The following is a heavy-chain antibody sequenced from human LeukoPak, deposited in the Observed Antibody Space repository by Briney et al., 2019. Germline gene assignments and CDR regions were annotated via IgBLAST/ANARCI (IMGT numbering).Heavy chain of an antibody. D-gene: IGHD3-22*01. Sequence: SETLSLTCAVYGRSFSGYYWSWIRQPPGKGLEWIGEINHSGSTNYNPSLKSRVTISVDTSKNQFSLKLSSVTAADTAVYYCARGVGSSGSMYDYWGQGTLVTVSS. CDR1: GRSFSGYY. V-gene: IGHV4-34*01. CDR2: INHSGST. J-gene: IGHJ4*02. CDR3: ARGVGSSGSMYDY.